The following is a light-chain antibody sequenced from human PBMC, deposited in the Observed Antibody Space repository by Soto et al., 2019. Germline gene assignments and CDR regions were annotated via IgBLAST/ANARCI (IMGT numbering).Light chain of an antibody. J-gene: IGKJ3*01. CDR2: GAS. CDR1: QGIRSY. Sequence: DIQLTQSPFFLSASVGDRVTITCRASQGIRSYLAWYQQRPGKAPELLIYGASTLRTGVASRFSGSGSGTEFTLTISSLQPEDFAPYFCQQLNIFPPLFTFGPGTKVDIK. CDR3: QQLNIFPPLFT. V-gene: IGKV1-9*01.